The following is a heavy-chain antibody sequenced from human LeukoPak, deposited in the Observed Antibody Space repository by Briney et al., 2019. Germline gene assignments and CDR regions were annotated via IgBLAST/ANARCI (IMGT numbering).Heavy chain of an antibody. D-gene: IGHD5-18*01. CDR2: VSGVGGST. J-gene: IGHJ4*02. V-gene: IGHV3-23*01. Sequence: PGGSLRLSCAASGFTFTSYVMTWVRQAPGKGLEWVSAVSGVGGSTYYAESVKGRFTISRDNSKNTLYLQMNSLRGEDTAVYYCVKGGPRGYSYGYMVYWGQGTLVIVSS. CDR1: GFTFTSYV. CDR3: VKGGPRGYSYGYMVY.